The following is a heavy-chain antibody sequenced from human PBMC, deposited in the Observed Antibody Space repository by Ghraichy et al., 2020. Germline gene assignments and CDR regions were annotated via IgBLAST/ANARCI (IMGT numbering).Heavy chain of an antibody. J-gene: IGHJ6*02. CDR3: ARGPHYYDSSGYVWDYGMDV. D-gene: IGHD3-22*01. CDR1: GGSFSGYY. CDR2: INHSGST. Sequence: SETLSLTCAVYGGSFSGYYWSWIRQPPGKGLEWIGEINHSGSTNYNPSLKSRVTISVDTSKNQFSLKLSSVTAADTAVYYCARGPHYYDSSGYVWDYGMDVWGQGTTVTVSS. V-gene: IGHV4-34*01.